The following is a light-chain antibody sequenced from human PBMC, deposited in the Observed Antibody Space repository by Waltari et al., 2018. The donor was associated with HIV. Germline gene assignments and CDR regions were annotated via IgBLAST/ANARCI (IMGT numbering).Light chain of an antibody. CDR1: NRNIGFFNL. J-gene: IGLJ2*01. V-gene: IGLV2-14*01. Sequence: QSALTQPASVSGSPGQSLTITCTGTNRNIGFFNLVSWSQQYPGKAPQLIIYGVTSRPPGVSNRVSGSKAGNTASLTISGLQTDDEAEYYCNSYSSDDTVVFGGGTKLTVL. CDR2: GVT. CDR3: NSYSSDDTVV.